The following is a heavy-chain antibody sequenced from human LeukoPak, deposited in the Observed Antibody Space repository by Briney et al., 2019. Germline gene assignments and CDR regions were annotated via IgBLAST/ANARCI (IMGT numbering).Heavy chain of an antibody. CDR1: GGSISSSSYY. V-gene: IGHV4-39*07. D-gene: IGHD1-26*01. CDR2: IYYSGST. Sequence: SETLSLTYTVSGGSISSSSYYWGWIRQPPGKGLEWIGSIYYSGSTYYNPSLKSRVTISVDTSKNQFSLKLSSVTAADTAVYYCARLEWELPYYYYYMDVWGKGTTVTVSS. CDR3: ARLEWELPYYYYYMDV. J-gene: IGHJ6*03.